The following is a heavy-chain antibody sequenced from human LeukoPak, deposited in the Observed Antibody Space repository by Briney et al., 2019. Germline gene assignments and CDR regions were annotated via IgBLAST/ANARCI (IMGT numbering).Heavy chain of an antibody. CDR3: ARDHYLAVAHLPPPSYIDY. D-gene: IGHD3-10*01. CDR1: GFTFSSYG. Sequence: GGSLRLSCAASGFTFSSYGMHWVRQAPGKGLEWVAVISYDGSNKYYADSVKGRFTISRDNSKNTLYLQMNSLRAEDTAVYYCARDHYLAVAHLPPPSYIDYWGQGTLVTVSS. J-gene: IGHJ4*02. V-gene: IGHV3-30*03. CDR2: ISYDGSNK.